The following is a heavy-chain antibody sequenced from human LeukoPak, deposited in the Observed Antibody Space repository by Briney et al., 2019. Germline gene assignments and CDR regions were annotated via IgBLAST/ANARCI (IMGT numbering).Heavy chain of an antibody. V-gene: IGHV1-18*01. CDR3: VRDWDAMNNWFEP. CDR2: ISTNSDIR. J-gene: IGHJ5*02. D-gene: IGHD1-26*01. Sequence: ASVTVSCKSSGYTFTNYGISWVRQPPAQGLEWMGWISTNSDIRTYAQTLQGRFTMHTDTATTTAYMELNNLTFDDTAVYYCVRDWDAMNNWFEPWGEGTPVTVSS. CDR1: GYTFTNYG.